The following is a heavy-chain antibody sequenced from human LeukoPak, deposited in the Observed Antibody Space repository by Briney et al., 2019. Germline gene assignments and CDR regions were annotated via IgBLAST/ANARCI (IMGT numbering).Heavy chain of an antibody. CDR3: ARSHGLY. J-gene: IGHJ4*02. V-gene: IGHV4-59*01. CDR2: VSDSGST. CDR1: ADSFSGYL. Sequence: SETLSLTCTVSADSFSGYLWAWIRPPPGKGLEWIGYVSDSGSTNYNPSLNSRPSISLDTAKNQFSLKLRSVTAADTAVYYYARSHGLYWGQGTLVTVSS.